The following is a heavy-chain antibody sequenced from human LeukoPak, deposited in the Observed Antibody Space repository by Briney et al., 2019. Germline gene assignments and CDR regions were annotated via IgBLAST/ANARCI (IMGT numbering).Heavy chain of an antibody. CDR3: ASRPADSTWYGVFDY. J-gene: IGHJ4*02. CDR1: GGSINRHY. D-gene: IGHD6-13*01. CDR2: VFYPGST. Sequence: SETLSLTCSVSGGSINRHYWSWIRQPPGKGLVWIGYVFYPGSTNYNPSLKSRVTMSLDTSRDQFYLRLTSVTAADTAIYYCASRPADSTWYGVFDYWSQGTLVTVSS. V-gene: IGHV4-59*11.